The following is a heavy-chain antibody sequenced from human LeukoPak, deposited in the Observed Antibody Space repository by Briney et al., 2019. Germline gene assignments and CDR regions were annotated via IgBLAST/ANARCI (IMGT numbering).Heavy chain of an antibody. D-gene: IGHD1-26*01. J-gene: IGHJ6*03. Sequence: GGSLRLSCAASGFTFSSYAMHWVRQAPGKWLEWVAFIRDDGSNKYHTDSVKGRFTISRDNSKNTLYLQMNSLRAEDTAVYYCAKGRGWEASYYYYYMDVWGKGTTVTISS. V-gene: IGHV3-30*02. CDR3: AKGRGWEASYYYYYMDV. CDR1: GFTFSSYA. CDR2: IRDDGSNK.